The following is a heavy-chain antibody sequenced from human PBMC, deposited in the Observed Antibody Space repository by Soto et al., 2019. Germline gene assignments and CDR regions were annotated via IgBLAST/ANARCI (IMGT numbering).Heavy chain of an antibody. V-gene: IGHV4-34*01. J-gene: IGHJ4*02. CDR2: INHSGNT. CDR1: GGSFSGYY. CDR3: ARGQRQWLGRFTY. D-gene: IGHD6-19*01. Sequence: PSETLSLTCAVYGGSFSGYYWSWIRQPPGKGLEWIGEINHSGNTNYNPSLKSRVTISVDTSKNQFSLKLSSVTAADTAVYYCARGQRQWLGRFTYWGQGTLVTVSS.